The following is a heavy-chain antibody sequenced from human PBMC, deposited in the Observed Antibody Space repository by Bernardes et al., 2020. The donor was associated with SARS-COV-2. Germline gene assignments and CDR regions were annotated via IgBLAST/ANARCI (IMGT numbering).Heavy chain of an antibody. CDR2: IYRGGSA. D-gene: IGHD5-18*01. J-gene: IGHJ4*02. CDR1: GVTVTSNH. Sequence: GSLRLSCAASGVTVTSNHMNWVRQAPGKGLEWISVIYRGGSAYYADSVRGRFTISRDNSANTVFLQMSSLRAEDTAVYYCARDRGGDGYSHFDLWGQGTLVTVSS. CDR3: ARDRGGDGYSHFDL. V-gene: IGHV3-53*01.